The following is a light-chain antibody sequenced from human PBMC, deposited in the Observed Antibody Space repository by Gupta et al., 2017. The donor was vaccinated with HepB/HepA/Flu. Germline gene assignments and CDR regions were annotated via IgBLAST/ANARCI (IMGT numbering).Light chain of an antibody. CDR3: QQYGSNSWT. V-gene: IGKV3-20*01. Sequence: EIVLTQSPGTLSLSPGERATLPCRASQSVSSSYLAWYQQKNRQATRSLIYGAASRATGSTDRSSGSGSGTNGLTTSSSLEHEDFAVDYCQQYGSNSWTLGQGTKVEI. CDR2: GAA. J-gene: IGKJ1*01. CDR1: QSVSSSY.